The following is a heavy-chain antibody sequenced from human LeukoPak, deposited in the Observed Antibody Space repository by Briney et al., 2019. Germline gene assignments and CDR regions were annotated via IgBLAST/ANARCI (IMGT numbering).Heavy chain of an antibody. CDR3: ATSRTFEY. Sequence: GGSLRLSCAASGFTLSSYWMHWVRKAPGKGLVWVSHINIDGSNTRYADSVKGRFTISRDNAENTLYLQMNSLRVDDTAVYYCATSRTFEYWGQGTLVTVSS. J-gene: IGHJ4*02. CDR1: GFTLSSYW. V-gene: IGHV3-74*01. CDR2: INIDGSNT.